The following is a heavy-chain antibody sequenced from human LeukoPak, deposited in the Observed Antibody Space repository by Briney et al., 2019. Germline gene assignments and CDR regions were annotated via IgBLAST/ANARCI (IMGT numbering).Heavy chain of an antibody. Sequence: GGSLRLSCAASGFIFFSYSMNWVRQAPGKGLEWISYISSSSGTIYYADSVKGRFTISRDNAENSLYLQMNSLRAEDTAIYYCAKPARTDYTDYWGQGTLVTVSS. CDR3: AKPARTDYTDY. J-gene: IGHJ4*02. CDR2: ISSSSGTI. V-gene: IGHV3-48*01. D-gene: IGHD1-14*01. CDR1: GFIFFSYS.